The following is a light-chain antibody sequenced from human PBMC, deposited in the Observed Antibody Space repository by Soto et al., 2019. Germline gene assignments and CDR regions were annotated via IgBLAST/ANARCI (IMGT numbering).Light chain of an antibody. CDR1: QSVSGD. CDR3: QQYNNWPIT. V-gene: IGKV3-15*01. CDR2: DAS. Sequence: EIVLTQSPATLSVSPGERATLSCRASQSVSGDLAWYHHKPGQAPRLLIYDASTRALDTPARFAGSESGTEFTLTISSLQSEDFAVYFCQQYNNWPITFGQATRLEIK. J-gene: IGKJ5*01.